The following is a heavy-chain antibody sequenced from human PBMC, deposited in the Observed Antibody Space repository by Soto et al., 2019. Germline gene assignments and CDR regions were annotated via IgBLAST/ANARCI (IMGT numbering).Heavy chain of an antibody. CDR1: GGSFSGYY. D-gene: IGHD3-16*02. Sequence: QVQLQQWGAGLLKPSETLSLTCAVYGGSFSGYYWSWIRQPPGKGLEWIGEINHSGSTNYNPSLKSRVTISVDTSKNQFSLKLSSVTAADTAVYYCARLYDYVWGSYRSRPRYFQHWGQGTLVTVSS. J-gene: IGHJ1*01. V-gene: IGHV4-34*01. CDR3: ARLYDYVWGSYRSRPRYFQH. CDR2: INHSGST.